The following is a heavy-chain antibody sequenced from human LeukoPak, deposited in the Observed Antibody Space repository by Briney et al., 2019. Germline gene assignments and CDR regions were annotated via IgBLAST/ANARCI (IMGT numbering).Heavy chain of an antibody. CDR3: VRGALFLWCGEGWYGRDV. Sequence: GGSLRLSCAASGFTFRNYWMHWVRQVPGKGLVWVSHLNGDGSSITYADSVKGRFTISRDTSKNTLYLQMSSLRLEDTAVNYGVRGALFLWCGEGWYGRDVWGQGTTVTVSS. J-gene: IGHJ6*02. CDR1: GFTFRNYW. CDR2: LNGDGSSI. D-gene: IGHD3-10*01. V-gene: IGHV3-74*01.